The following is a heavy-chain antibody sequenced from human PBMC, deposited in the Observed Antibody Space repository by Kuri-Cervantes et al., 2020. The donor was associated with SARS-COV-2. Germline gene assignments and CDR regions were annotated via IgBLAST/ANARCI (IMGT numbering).Heavy chain of an antibody. D-gene: IGHD3-10*01. CDR1: GFTVSSNY. J-gene: IGHJ4*02. V-gene: IGHV3-53*01. CDR3: AKDVETTLVRGLVDFDY. CDR2: IYSGGST. Sequence: GESLKISCAASGFTVSSNYMSWVRQAPGKGLEWVSVIYSGGSTYYADSVKGRFTISRHNSKNTLYLQMNSLRAEDTAIYYCAKDVETTLVRGLVDFDYWGQGTLVTVSS.